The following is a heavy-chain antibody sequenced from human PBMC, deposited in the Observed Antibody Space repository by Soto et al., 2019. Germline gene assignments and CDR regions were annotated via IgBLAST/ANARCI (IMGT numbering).Heavy chain of an antibody. CDR2: IWYDGSNK. V-gene: IGHV3-33*01. CDR3: ARPTSGYCSSTSCPNPSGDGRDV. CDR1: GFTFSSYG. Sequence: QVQLVESGGGVVQPGRSLRLSCAASGFTFSSYGMHWVRQAPGKGLEWVAVIWYDGSNKYYADSVKGRFTISRDNSKNTLYLQMNSMRAEDTAVYYCARPTSGYCSSTSCPNPSGDGRDVWGQGTTVTVSS. J-gene: IGHJ6*02. D-gene: IGHD2-2*01.